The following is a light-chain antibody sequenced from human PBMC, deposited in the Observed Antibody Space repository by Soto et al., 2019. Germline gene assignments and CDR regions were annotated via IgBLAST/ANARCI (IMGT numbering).Light chain of an antibody. V-gene: IGKV3-20*01. J-gene: IGKJ2*03. Sequence: DIGLTQSPGTLSLSPGERATLSCRASQSVDSRYLAWSQQKPGQAPRLLIYAVSSRATGIPDRFSGSGSGTDFTLTISRLEPEDFAEYYCQQYGSSPRYSFGQGTKLEIK. CDR3: QQYGSSPRYS. CDR2: AVS. CDR1: QSVDSRY.